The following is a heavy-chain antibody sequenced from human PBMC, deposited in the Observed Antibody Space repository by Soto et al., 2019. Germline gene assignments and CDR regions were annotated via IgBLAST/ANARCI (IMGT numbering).Heavy chain of an antibody. J-gene: IGHJ6*02. CDR3: ASRVLCDMDV. V-gene: IGHV1-46*01. CDR2: INPNNGAT. CDR1: GDTFTTNY. Sequence: ASVKVSCKASGDTFTTNYLHWVRQAPGQGLEWMGRINPNNGATLYAQEFQGRLILTTDTSTSTVYMDLNSVKSEDSAVYYCASRVLCDMDVWGQGTRV. D-gene: IGHD2-21*01.